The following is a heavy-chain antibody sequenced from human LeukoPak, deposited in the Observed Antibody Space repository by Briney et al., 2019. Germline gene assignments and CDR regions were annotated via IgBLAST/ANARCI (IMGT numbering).Heavy chain of an antibody. Sequence: SETLSLTCTVSGYSISNGYHWGWVRQPPGKGLEWIGSMYQSGSAYYNPSLRSRVTISINTSKNQFSVKLSSVTAADTGVYYCARDGLGGNSVMFWFDPWGQGTLVTVSS. CDR2: MYQSGSA. V-gene: IGHV4-38-2*02. J-gene: IGHJ5*02. CDR1: GYSISNGYH. CDR3: ARDGLGGNSVMFWFDP. D-gene: IGHD4-23*01.